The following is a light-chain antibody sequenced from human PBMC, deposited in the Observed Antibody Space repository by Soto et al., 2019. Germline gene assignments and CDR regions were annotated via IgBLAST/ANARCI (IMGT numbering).Light chain of an antibody. CDR3: QSYDSSLSGYV. CDR1: SSNIGAGYD. V-gene: IGLV1-40*01. CDR2: GXX. Sequence: QSVLTQPPSVSGAPGQRVTISCTGSSSNIGAGYDVHWYQQLPGTAPKLLIYGXXXXPXXXPXRFXXXXXXXXXXXXXXXXXAEDEADYYCQSYDSSLSGYVFGTGTKLTVL. J-gene: IGLJ1*01.